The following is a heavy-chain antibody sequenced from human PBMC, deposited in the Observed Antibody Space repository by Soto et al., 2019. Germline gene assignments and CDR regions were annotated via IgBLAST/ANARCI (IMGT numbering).Heavy chain of an antibody. D-gene: IGHD3-10*01. V-gene: IGHV3-43D*03. CDR3: AKGGRGDDAFDI. J-gene: IGHJ3*02. CDR1: GFTFDDYA. Sequence: GGSLRLSCAASGFTFDDYAMHWVRQAPGKGLEWVSLISWDGGSTYYADSVKGRFTISRDNSKNSLYLQMNSLRAEDTALYYCAKGGRGDDAFDIWGQGTMVTVSS. CDR2: ISWDGGST.